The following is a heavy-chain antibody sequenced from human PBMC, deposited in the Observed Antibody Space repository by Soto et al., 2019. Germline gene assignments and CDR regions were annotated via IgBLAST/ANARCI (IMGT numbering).Heavy chain of an antibody. V-gene: IGHV3-9*01. D-gene: IGHD3-22*01. CDR2: ISWHSGSI. Sequence: PWGSLRLSCAASGFTFDDYAMHWVRQAPGKGLEWVSGISWHSGSIGYADSVKGRFTISRDNAKNSLYLQRNSLRADDTALYYRARGYYYASSGLLDDWGQGTLATVSS. J-gene: IGHJ4*02. CDR3: ARGYYYASSGLLDD. CDR1: GFTFDDYA.